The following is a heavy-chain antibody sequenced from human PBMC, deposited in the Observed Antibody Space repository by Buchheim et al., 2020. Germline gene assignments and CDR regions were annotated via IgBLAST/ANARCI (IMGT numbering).Heavy chain of an antibody. CDR3: AREGYYYDSSGLEYGMDV. V-gene: IGHV4-39*07. CDR2: IYYSGST. J-gene: IGHJ6*02. Sequence: QLQLQESGPGLVKPSETLSLTCTISGGSISSSSYYWGWIRQPPGKGLAWIGSIYYSGSTYYNPSLTSRVTISVDTSTNQFSLKLSSVTAADTAVYYCAREGYYYDSSGLEYGMDVWGQGTT. D-gene: IGHD3-22*01. CDR1: GGSISSSSYY.